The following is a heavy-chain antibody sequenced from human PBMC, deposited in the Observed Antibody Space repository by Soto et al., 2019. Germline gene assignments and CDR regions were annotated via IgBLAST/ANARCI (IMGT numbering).Heavy chain of an antibody. CDR3: ARRYCSSTSCFYYYYGMDV. CDR2: ISAYNGNT. J-gene: IGHJ6*02. D-gene: IGHD2-2*01. Sequence: QVQLVQSGAEVKKPGASVKVSCKASGYTFTSYGISWVRQAPGQGLEWMGWISAYNGNTNYAQKLQGRVTMTTDTSTSTAYMELRSLRPDDTAVYYCARRYCSSTSCFYYYYGMDVWGQGTTVTVSS. CDR1: GYTFTSYG. V-gene: IGHV1-18*01.